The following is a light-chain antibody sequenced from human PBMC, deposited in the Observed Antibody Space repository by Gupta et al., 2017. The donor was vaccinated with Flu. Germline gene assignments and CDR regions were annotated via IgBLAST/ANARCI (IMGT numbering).Light chain of an antibody. Sequence: EVVLTQSPGILSLSPGERATLSCRASQTVDSNYLAWYQQKPGQAPRLLISGASSRATGVPDRFSGSGSGTDFTLTINRLEPEDFVVYYCQQYGSSPPTFGQGTKVEIK. CDR1: QTVDSNY. V-gene: IGKV3-20*01. CDR3: QQYGSSPPT. J-gene: IGKJ1*01. CDR2: GAS.